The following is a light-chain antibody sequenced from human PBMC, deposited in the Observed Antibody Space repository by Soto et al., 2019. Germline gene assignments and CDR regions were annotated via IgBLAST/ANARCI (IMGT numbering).Light chain of an antibody. Sequence: QSVLTQPPSMSGTPGQRVTISCSGSRSNIGGNAVTWYQQVPGTAPKLLIYANDQRPSGVSDRFSGSKSATSASLAISGLQSEDEADYDCSAYTVSRTYVFGTGTKVTVL. J-gene: IGLJ1*01. CDR2: AND. CDR3: SAYTVSRTYV. V-gene: IGLV1-44*01. CDR1: RSNIGGNA.